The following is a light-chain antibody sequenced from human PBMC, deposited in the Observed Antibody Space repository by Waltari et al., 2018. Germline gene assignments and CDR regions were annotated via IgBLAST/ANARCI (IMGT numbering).Light chain of an antibody. J-gene: IGKJ1*01. CDR3: HQYSTTPWT. CDR1: QSVLYSPNSKNY. Sequence: DFVMTQSPDSLAVSLGERATIHGKSSQSVLYSPNSKNYLAWYQQKPRQPPKLLIYWASTRESGVPDRFSGSGSGTDFTLTISSLQAEDVAVYYCHQYSTTPWTFGQGTKVEI. CDR2: WAS. V-gene: IGKV4-1*01.